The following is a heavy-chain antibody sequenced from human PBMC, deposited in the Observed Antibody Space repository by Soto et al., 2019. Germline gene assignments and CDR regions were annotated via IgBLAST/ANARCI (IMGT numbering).Heavy chain of an antibody. CDR1: GGTFSSYA. CDR2: IIPIFGTA. CDR3: ARSGYSYGLNWFDP. Sequence: AASVKVSCKASGGTFSSYAISWVRQAPGQGLEWMGGIIPIFGTANYAQKFQGRVTITADESTSTAYMELSSLRSEDTAVYYCARSGYSYGLNWFDPWGQGTLVTVSS. V-gene: IGHV1-69*13. D-gene: IGHD5-18*01. J-gene: IGHJ5*02.